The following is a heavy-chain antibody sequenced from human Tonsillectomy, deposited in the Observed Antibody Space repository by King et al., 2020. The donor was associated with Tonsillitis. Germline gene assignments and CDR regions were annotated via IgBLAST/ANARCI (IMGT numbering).Heavy chain of an antibody. Sequence: VQLVESGAEVKKPGASVKVSCKASGYTFTGYYMHWVRQAPGQGLEWMGWINPNSGGTNYAQKFQGRVTMTRDTSISTAYMELSRLRSDDTAVYYCARIATTGTTYIDYWGQGTLVTVSS. D-gene: IGHD1-1*01. V-gene: IGHV1-2*02. CDR2: INPNSGGT. J-gene: IGHJ4*02. CDR3: ARIATTGTTYIDY. CDR1: GYTFTGYY.